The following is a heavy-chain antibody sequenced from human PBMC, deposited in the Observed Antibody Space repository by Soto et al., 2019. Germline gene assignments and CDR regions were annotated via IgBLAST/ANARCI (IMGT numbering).Heavy chain of an antibody. CDR1: GGSISSSSYY. CDR3: AGGRYGSGSYYKGEPFYYYYGMDV. CDR2: IYYSGST. V-gene: IGHV4-39*01. Sequence: SETLSLTCTVSGGSISSSSYYWGWIRQPPGKGLEWIGSIYYSGSTYYNPSLKSRVTISVDTSKNQFSLKLSSVTAADTAVYYCAGGRYGSGSYYKGEPFYYYYGMDVWGQGTTVTVSS. J-gene: IGHJ6*02. D-gene: IGHD3-10*01.